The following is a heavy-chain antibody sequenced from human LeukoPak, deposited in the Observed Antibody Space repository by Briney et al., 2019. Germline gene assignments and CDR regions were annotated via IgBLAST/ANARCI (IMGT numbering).Heavy chain of an antibody. V-gene: IGHV4-4*02. CDR2: INHSGST. D-gene: IGHD3-10*01. J-gene: IGHJ5*02. Sequence: PSETLSLTCAVSGVSISSSNWWSWVRQPPGKGLEWIGEINHSGSTNYNPSLKSRVTISVDTSKNQFSLKLSSVTAADTAVYYCARGRYRAYYGSGRDNNWFDPWGQGTLVTVSS. CDR3: ARGRYRAYYGSGRDNNWFDP. CDR1: GVSISSSNW.